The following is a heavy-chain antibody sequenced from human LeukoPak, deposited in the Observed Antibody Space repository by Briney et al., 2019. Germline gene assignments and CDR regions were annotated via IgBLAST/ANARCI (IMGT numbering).Heavy chain of an antibody. V-gene: IGHV3-53*05. Sequence: GGSLRLSCAASGFTFSSNYMSWVRQAPGKGLEWVSVIYSGGSTYYSDSVMGRFTISSDNSKNTLYLQMDSLRAEETAMYYCANKRGSWWNLIDPWGQGSLVSVSS. D-gene: IGHD6-13*01. CDR3: ANKRGSWWNLIDP. CDR1: GFTFSSNY. J-gene: IGHJ5*02. CDR2: IYSGGST.